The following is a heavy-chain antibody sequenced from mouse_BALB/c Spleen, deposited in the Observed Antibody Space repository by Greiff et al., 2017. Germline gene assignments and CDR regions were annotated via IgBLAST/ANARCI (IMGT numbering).Heavy chain of an antibody. CDR3: ARGGIYYDYDEAMDY. CDR1: GFTFSSFG. Sequence: EVKVVESGGGLVQPGGSRKLSCAASGFTFSSFGMHWVRQAPEKGLEWVAYISSGSSTIYYADTVKGRFTISRDNPKNTLFLQMTSLRSEDTAMYYCARGGIYYDYDEAMDYWGQGTSVTVSS. D-gene: IGHD2-4*01. CDR2: ISSGSSTI. J-gene: IGHJ4*01. V-gene: IGHV5-17*02.